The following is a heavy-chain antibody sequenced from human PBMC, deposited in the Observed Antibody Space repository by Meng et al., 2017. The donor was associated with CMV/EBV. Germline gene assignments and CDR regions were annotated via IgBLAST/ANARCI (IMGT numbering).Heavy chain of an antibody. J-gene: IGHJ6*02. Sequence: ASVNVSCKASGYTFTGYYMHWVRQAPGQGLEWMGWINPNSGGTNYAQKFQGRVTMTRDTSISTAYMELSRLRSDDTAVYYCARDRNTMVRGVIMLYYYYGMDVWGQGTTVTVSS. D-gene: IGHD3-10*01. CDR1: GYTFTGYY. CDR2: INPNSGGT. CDR3: ARDRNTMVRGVIMLYYYYGMDV. V-gene: IGHV1-2*02.